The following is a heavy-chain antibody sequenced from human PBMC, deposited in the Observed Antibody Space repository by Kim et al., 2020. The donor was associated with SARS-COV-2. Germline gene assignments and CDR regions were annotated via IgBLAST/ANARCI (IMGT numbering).Heavy chain of an antibody. CDR3: ARGGGEFYYFDY. Sequence: YSSPSRKSRVTISVDTSKNQFSLKLSSVTAADTALYYRARGGGEFYYFDYWGQGTLVTVSS. D-gene: IGHD2-21*01. V-gene: IGHV4-31*02. J-gene: IGHJ4*02.